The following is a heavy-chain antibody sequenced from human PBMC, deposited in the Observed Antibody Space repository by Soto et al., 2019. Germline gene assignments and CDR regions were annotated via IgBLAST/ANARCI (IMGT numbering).Heavy chain of an antibody. CDR1: GGSISSGDYY. CDR3: ARDSIGRYYDSSGYYRSDAFDI. Sequence: SETLSLTCTVSGGSISSGDYYWSWIRQPPGKGLEWIGYIYYSGSTYYNPSLKSRVTISVDTSKNQFSLKLSSVTAADTAVYYCARDSIGRYYDSSGYYRSDAFDIWGQGTMVTVSS. CDR2: IYYSGST. V-gene: IGHV4-30-4*01. D-gene: IGHD3-22*01. J-gene: IGHJ3*02.